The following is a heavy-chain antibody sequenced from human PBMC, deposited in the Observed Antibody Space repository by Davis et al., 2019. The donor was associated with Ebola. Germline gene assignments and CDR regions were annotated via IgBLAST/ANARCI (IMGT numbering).Heavy chain of an antibody. V-gene: IGHV5-51*01. CDR1: GYSFTSYW. CDR3: ARHRTLYYGMDV. CDR2: IYSGDSYT. Sequence: GESLKISCKGSGYSFTSYWIAWVRQTPGKGLEWMGIIYSGDSYTNYRPSFQGHVTISVDKSISTAYLQWSSLKASDTAMYYCARHRTLYYGMDVWGQGTTVTVSS. J-gene: IGHJ6*02.